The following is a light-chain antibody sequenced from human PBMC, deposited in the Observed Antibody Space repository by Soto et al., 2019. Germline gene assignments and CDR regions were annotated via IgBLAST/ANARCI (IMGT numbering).Light chain of an antibody. J-gene: IGLJ2*01. Sequence: QSVLAQPASVSGSPGQSITMTCTGTSNDVGGYTYVSWYQQHPGKAPKLLIYEMTNRPPGVSSRFSASKSGNTASLTISGLQADDEALYYCTSYTTSNTVVFGGGTQLTVL. CDR3: TSYTTSNTVV. CDR2: EMT. V-gene: IGLV2-14*01. CDR1: SNDVGGYTY.